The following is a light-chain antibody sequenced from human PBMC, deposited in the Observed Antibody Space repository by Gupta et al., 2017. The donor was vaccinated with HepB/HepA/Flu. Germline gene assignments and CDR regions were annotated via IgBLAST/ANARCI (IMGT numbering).Light chain of an antibody. V-gene: IGKV3-15*01. CDR1: RSGSSN. CDR2: GAS. Sequence: VLTQSPATLSVSPGRRATLSCRASRSGSSNLAWYQQKPGQAPRLLIYGASTRATGIPASFSGSGSGTEFTLTISRLESEDFAVYYCQQYGSSPPAFGQGTKLEIK. CDR3: QQYGSSPPA. J-gene: IGKJ1*01.